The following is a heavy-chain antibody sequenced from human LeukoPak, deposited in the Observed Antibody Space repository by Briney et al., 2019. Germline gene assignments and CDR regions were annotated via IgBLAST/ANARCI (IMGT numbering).Heavy chain of an antibody. D-gene: IGHD6-19*01. J-gene: IGHJ4*02. Sequence: GGSLRLSCAASGFSFSNNGMSWVRQAPGKGLEWVSGIIGSGGYTYYADSVKGRFTISRDNSKNTLSLQMDSLRAEDTAVYYCAKGAAVAGTLLDYWGQGTLVSVSS. CDR3: AKGAAVAGTLLDY. CDR1: GFSFSNNG. CDR2: IIGSGGYT. V-gene: IGHV3-23*01.